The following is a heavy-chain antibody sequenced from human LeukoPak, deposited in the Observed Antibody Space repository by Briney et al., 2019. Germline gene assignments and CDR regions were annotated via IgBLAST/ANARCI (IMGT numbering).Heavy chain of an antibody. Sequence: ASVKVSCKTSGYTFTNLGISWVRQAPGQGLEWMGWISGYNGNTNYVQKFRGRITMTTDTSTSTAYLQLRSLSSDDTALYYCARDLSLGRHDDGEPFDSWGQGTLVTVSS. CDR3: ARDLSLGRHDDGEPFDS. CDR2: ISGYNGNT. CDR1: GYTFTNLG. V-gene: IGHV1-18*01. D-gene: IGHD4-17*01. J-gene: IGHJ4*02.